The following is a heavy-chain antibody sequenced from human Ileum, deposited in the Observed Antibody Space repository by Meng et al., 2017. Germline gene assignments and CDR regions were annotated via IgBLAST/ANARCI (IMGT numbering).Heavy chain of an antibody. Sequence: GESLKISCAASGFTVSTYWMSWVRQAPGKGLEWVANIKQDGSEKYYVDSVKGRFTISRDNAKNSLYLQMNSLRAEDTAVYYCARAYFYGDYVFDYWGQGTPVTVSS. CDR2: IKQDGSEK. CDR3: ARAYFYGDYVFDY. D-gene: IGHD4-17*01. CDR1: GFTVSTYW. V-gene: IGHV3-7*01. J-gene: IGHJ4*02.